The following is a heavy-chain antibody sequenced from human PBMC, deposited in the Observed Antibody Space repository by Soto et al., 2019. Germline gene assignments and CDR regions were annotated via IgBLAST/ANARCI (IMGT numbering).Heavy chain of an antibody. J-gene: IGHJ4*02. CDR3: AHRILRTVFGLVTTTAIYFDF. CDR2: IYWDDDK. D-gene: IGHD3-3*01. V-gene: IGHV2-5*02. CDR1: GFSLTTSGVG. Sequence: QITLNESGPTVVKPAETLTLTCTFSGFSLTTSGVGVGWIRQSPGKAPEWLALIYWDDDKRYSASLKSRLTITKATSKNQVLLTMASVDPADTATYYCAHRILRTVFGLVTTTAIYFDFWGQGTPVVVSS.